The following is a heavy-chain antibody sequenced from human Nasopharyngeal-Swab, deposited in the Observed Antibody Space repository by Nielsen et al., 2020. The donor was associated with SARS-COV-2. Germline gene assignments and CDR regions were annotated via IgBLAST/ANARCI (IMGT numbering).Heavy chain of an antibody. Sequence: GGSLRLSCAASGFTFDDYAMHWVRQAPGKGLEWVSGISWNSGSIGYADSVKGRFTISRDNAKNPLYLQMNSLRAEDTALYYCAKAYCSSTSCYHYFDYWGQGTLVTVSS. V-gene: IGHV3-9*01. J-gene: IGHJ4*02. D-gene: IGHD2-2*01. CDR3: AKAYCSSTSCYHYFDY. CDR2: ISWNSGSI. CDR1: GFTFDDYA.